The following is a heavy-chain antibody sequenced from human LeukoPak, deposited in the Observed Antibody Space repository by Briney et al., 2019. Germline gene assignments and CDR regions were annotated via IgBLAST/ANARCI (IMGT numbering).Heavy chain of an antibody. Sequence: PGGSLRLSCAASGFSFSDFGMHWFRQAPGKGLEWVANIKPDGSEKNYVDSVKGRFTISRDNAKNSLYLQLNSLRAEDTAVYYCARGHTILAYWGQGTLVTVSS. D-gene: IGHD3-3*01. CDR1: GFSFSDFG. CDR2: IKPDGSEK. CDR3: ARGHTILAY. V-gene: IGHV3-7*01. J-gene: IGHJ4*02.